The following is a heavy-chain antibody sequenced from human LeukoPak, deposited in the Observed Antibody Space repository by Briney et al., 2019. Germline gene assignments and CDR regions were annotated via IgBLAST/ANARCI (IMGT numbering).Heavy chain of an antibody. CDR1: GFTFSSYS. CDR3: ATDSPETAAFDY. V-gene: IGHV3-21*01. J-gene: IGHJ4*02. CDR2: ISSSSSYI. Sequence: GSLRLSCAASGFTFSSYSMNWVRQAPGKGLEWVSSISSSSSYIYYADSVKGRFTISRDNAKNSLYLQMNSLRAEDTAVYYCATDSPETAAFDYWGQGTLVTVSS. D-gene: IGHD1-1*01.